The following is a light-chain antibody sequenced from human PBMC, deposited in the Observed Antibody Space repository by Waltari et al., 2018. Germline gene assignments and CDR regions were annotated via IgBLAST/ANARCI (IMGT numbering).Light chain of an antibody. CDR2: EDN. Sequence: SYELTQPPSVSVSPGQTARSTCYGETLPRQFAYWYQQKSGQAPVLVIFEDNKRPSGIPERFSGSLSGTTATLTISGAQVEDEADYYCSSVDNNFKGVFGAGTKVTVL. J-gene: IGLJ1*01. CDR1: TLPRQF. CDR3: SSVDNNFKGV. V-gene: IGLV3-10*01.